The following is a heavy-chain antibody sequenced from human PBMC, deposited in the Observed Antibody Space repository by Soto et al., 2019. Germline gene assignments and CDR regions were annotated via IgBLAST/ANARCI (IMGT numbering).Heavy chain of an antibody. Sequence: PGGSLRLSCAASGFTFSNAWMSWVRQAPGKGLEWVGRIKSKTDGGTTDYAAPVKGRSTISRDDSKNTLYLQMNSLKTEDTAVYYCTTVSSGYYGYYYYYMDVWGKGTTVTVSS. V-gene: IGHV3-15*01. CDR3: TTVSSGYYGYYYYYMDV. J-gene: IGHJ6*03. CDR2: IKSKTDGGTT. CDR1: GFTFSNAW. D-gene: IGHD3-3*01.